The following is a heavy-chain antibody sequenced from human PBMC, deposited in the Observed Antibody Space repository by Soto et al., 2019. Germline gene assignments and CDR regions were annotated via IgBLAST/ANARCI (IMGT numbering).Heavy chain of an antibody. CDR1: GYTFTGYY. J-gene: IGHJ4*02. Sequence: QVQVLQSGAEVKKPGASVKVACQASGYTFTGYYMHWVRQAPGQGLEWLGWINGNTGGSRYAQKLQGRVTLTRAPSLSTAYMELSRLTSDDTAIYYCGSGSPYYSSDYYIDYWGQGTLITVSS. V-gene: IGHV1-2*02. CDR2: INGNTGGS. CDR3: GSGSPYYSSDYYIDY. D-gene: IGHD3-22*01.